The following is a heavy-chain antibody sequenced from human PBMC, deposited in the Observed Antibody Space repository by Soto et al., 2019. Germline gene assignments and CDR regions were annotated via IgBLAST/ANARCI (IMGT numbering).Heavy chain of an antibody. Sequence: GGSLRLSCAASGFTFSSYAMSWVRQAPGKGLEWVSAISGSGGSTYYADSVKGRFTISRDNSKNTLYLQMNSLRAEDTAVYYCAKGKEVGRIFGVVFDAFDIWGQGTMVTVSS. CDR2: ISGSGGST. CDR1: GFTFSSYA. CDR3: AKGKEVGRIFGVVFDAFDI. J-gene: IGHJ3*02. V-gene: IGHV3-23*01. D-gene: IGHD3-3*01.